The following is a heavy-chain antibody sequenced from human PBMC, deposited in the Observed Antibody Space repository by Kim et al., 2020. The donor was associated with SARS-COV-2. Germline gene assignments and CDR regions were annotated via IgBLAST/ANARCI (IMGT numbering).Heavy chain of an antibody. CDR2: INHSGST. CDR1: GGSFSGYY. V-gene: IGHV4-34*01. J-gene: IGHJ4*02. Sequence: SETLSLTCAVYGGSFSGYYWSWIRQPPGKGLEWIGEINHSGSTNYNPSLKSRVTISVDTSKNQFSLKLSSVTAAGTAVYYCARVHVEMATITFDYWGQGTLVTVSS. D-gene: IGHD5-12*01. CDR3: ARVHVEMATITFDY.